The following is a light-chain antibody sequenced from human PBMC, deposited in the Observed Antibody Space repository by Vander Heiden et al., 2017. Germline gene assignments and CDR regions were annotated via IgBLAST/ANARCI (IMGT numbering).Light chain of an antibody. CDR3: QQYYRSPLT. CDR1: HSVSSS. CDR2: GES. V-gene: IGKV3-20*01. Sequence: EIVLTQSPGTLSLSPGDRAIVSCRASHSVSSSLAWYQQKPGQAPRLLIYGESTRATGIPDRFSGSGSGTDFTLTINRLEPEDFAVYYCQQYYRSPLTFGGGTKVEIK. J-gene: IGKJ4*01.